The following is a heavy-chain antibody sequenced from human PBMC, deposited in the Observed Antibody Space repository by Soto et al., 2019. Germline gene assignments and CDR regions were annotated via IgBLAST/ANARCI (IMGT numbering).Heavy chain of an antibody. CDR2: IYPGDSDT. D-gene: IGHD3-10*01. V-gene: IGHV5-51*01. Sequence: PGESLKISCKGFGYSFAGYWIGWVRQKPGRGLEWMGLIYPGDSDTRYSPSFQGQVTISADKSLTAAHLQWGSLKASDTAMYYCARLPGIRGVFDGFHIWGQGTMVTVSS. J-gene: IGHJ3*02. CDR1: GYSFAGYW. CDR3: ARLPGIRGVFDGFHI.